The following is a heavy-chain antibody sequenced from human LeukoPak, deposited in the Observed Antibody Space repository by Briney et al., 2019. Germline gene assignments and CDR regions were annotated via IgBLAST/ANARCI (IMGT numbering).Heavy chain of an antibody. D-gene: IGHD6-6*01. Sequence: SETLSLTCTVSGGSISSYYWSWIRQPPVKGLEWIGYTYYSGSTNYNPSLKSRVTISVDTSKNQFSLKLSSVTAADTAVYYCARGPRYSSSFNWFDPLGQGTLVTVSS. CDR3: ARGPRYSSSFNWFDP. CDR1: GGSISSYY. J-gene: IGHJ5*02. V-gene: IGHV4-59*01. CDR2: TYYSGST.